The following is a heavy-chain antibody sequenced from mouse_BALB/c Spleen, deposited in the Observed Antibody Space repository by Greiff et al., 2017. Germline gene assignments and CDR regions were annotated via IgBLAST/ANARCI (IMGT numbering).Heavy chain of an antibody. J-gene: IGHJ4*01. CDR3: ARGHYRYDGDAMDY. V-gene: IGHV1-31*01. CDR2: INPYNGAT. D-gene: IGHD2-14*01. Sequence: VQLQQSGPELVKPGASVKISCKASGYSFTGYYMHWVKQSHVKSLEWIGRINPYNGATSYNQNFKDKASLTVDKSSSTAYMELHSLTSEDSAVYYCARGHYRYDGDAMDYWGQGTSVTVSS. CDR1: GYSFTGYY.